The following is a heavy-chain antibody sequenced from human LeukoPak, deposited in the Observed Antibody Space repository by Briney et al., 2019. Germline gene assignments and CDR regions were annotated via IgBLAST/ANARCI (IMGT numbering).Heavy chain of an antibody. V-gene: IGHV3-30*04. D-gene: IGHD6-19*01. J-gene: IGHJ4*02. Sequence: GGSLRLSCAASGFTFSSYAMHWVRQAPGKGLEWVAVISYEGSNKYYADSVKGRFTISRDNSKNTLYLQMNSLRAEDTAVYYCARNAEAVAGDFDYWGQGTLVTVSS. CDR3: ARNAEAVAGDFDY. CDR1: GFTFSSYA. CDR2: ISYEGSNK.